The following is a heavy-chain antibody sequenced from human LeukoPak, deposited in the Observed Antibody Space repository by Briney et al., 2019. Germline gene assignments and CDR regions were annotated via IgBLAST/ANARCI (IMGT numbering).Heavy chain of an antibody. Sequence: GGSLRLSCGASGFTFSSYSMNWVRQAPGKGLEWVSSISSSSSYIYYTDSVKGRFTISRDNAKNSLYLQMNSLRAEDTAVYYCARASYGSGSSMDVWGQGTTVTVSS. D-gene: IGHD3-10*01. V-gene: IGHV3-21*01. CDR1: GFTFSSYS. CDR2: ISSSSSYI. CDR3: ARASYGSGSSMDV. J-gene: IGHJ6*02.